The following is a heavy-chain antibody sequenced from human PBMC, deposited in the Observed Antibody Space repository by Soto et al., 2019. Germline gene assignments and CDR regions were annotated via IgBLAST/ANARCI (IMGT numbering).Heavy chain of an antibody. CDR2: IYYSGST. V-gene: IGHV4-39*01. CDR1: GDSISSRGYY. J-gene: IGHJ5*02. CDR3: ATSNWFDP. Sequence: SETLSLTCTVSGDSISSRGYYWGWIRQPPGKGLEWIGTIYYSGSTYYNPSLKSRVTISVDTSKNQFSLKLSSVTAADTAVCYCATSNWFDPRGQGTLVTGSS.